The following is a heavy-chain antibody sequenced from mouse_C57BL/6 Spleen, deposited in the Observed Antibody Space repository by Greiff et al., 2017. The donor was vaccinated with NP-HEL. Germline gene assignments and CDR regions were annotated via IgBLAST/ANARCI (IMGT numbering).Heavy chain of an antibody. J-gene: IGHJ4*01. V-gene: IGHV1-77*01. Sequence: QVQLQQSGAELVQPGASVKISCKASGYTFTDYYINWVKQRPGQGLEWIGKIGPGSGSTYYNEKFKGKATLTADKSSSTAYMQRSRLTSEDSAVYFCARRALLRYSYYYAMDYWGQGTSVTVSS. D-gene: IGHD1-1*01. CDR2: IGPGSGST. CDR3: ARRALLRYSYYYAMDY. CDR1: GYTFTDYY.